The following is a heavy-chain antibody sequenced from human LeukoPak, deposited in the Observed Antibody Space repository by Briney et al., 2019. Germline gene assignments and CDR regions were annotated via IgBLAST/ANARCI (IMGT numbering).Heavy chain of an antibody. CDR1: GFTFDDYA. CDR3: AKALRKPHYGDYMYYYYYGMDV. D-gene: IGHD4-17*01. Sequence: GRSLRLSCAASGFTFDDYAMHWVRQAPGKGLEWVSGISWNSGSIGYADPVKGRFTISRDNAKNSLYLQMNSLRAEDTALYYCAKALRKPHYGDYMYYYYYGMDVWGQGTTVTVSS. CDR2: ISWNSGSI. V-gene: IGHV3-9*01. J-gene: IGHJ6*02.